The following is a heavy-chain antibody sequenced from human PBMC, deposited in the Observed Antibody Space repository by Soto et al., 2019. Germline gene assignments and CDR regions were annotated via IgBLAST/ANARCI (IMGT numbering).Heavy chain of an antibody. CDR2: INHSGST. CDR3: AKVLFANADIHFDY. D-gene: IGHD2-21*01. CDR1: GGSFSGYY. V-gene: IGHV4-34*01. J-gene: IGHJ4*01. Sequence: ETLSLTCAVYGGSFSGYYWSWIRQPPGKGLEWIGEINHSGSTNYNPSLKSRVTISVDTSKNTLFLQMTSLRAEDTAVYYCAKVLFANADIHFDYWGHGTLVTVSS.